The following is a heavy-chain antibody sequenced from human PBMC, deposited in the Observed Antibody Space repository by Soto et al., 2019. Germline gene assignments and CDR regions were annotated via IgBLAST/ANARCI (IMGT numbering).Heavy chain of an antibody. J-gene: IGHJ6*02. V-gene: IGHV1-3*01. D-gene: IGHD4-4*01. CDR2: INAGNGNT. Sequence: ASVKVSCKASGYTFTSYAMHWVRQAPGQRLEWMGWINAGNGNTKYSQKFQGRVTITRDTSASTAYMELNSLRSEDTAVYYCARGHSNYSPPHYYYYDMDVWGRGTTVTVSS. CDR3: ARGHSNYSPPHYYYYDMDV. CDR1: GYTFTSYA.